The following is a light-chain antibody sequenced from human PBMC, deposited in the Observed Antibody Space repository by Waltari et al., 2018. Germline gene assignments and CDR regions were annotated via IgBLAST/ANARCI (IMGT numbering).Light chain of an antibody. CDR3: QQYNNWPPGT. Sequence: TVVTQSPATLSVSPGERATLSCRTSQTIGFSLAWYQQKPGQAPRLLIYHASTRATGIPARFSGSGSESDFTLTISGLQSEDVAVYYCQQYNNWPPGTFGQGTKVEI. J-gene: IGKJ1*01. V-gene: IGKV3-15*01. CDR1: QTIGFS. CDR2: HAS.